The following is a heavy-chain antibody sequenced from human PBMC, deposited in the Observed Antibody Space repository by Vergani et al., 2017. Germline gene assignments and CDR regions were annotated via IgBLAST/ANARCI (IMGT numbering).Heavy chain of an antibody. Sequence: QVQLQESGPGLVKPSETLTLTCDVSDTSIMTNPYWGWFRQSPGKGLEWIGCIHHSGDTHYNSSLQRRVSISIVSSSKFSLRLTSVTAADTAIYSCARHRGSGGCFPSSYFYGMDVWGHGTTVTVSS. CDR2: IHHSGDT. CDR3: ARHRGSGGCFPSSYFYGMDV. V-gene: IGHV4-38-2*01. CDR1: DTSIMTNPY. J-gene: IGHJ6*02. D-gene: IGHD3-10*01.